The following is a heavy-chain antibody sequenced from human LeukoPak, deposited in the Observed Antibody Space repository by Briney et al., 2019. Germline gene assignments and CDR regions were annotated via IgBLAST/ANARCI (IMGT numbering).Heavy chain of an antibody. Sequence: GASVKVSCKVSGYTLTELSMHWVRQAPGKGLEWMGGFDPEDGETIYAQKFQGRVTMTEDTSTDTAYMELSSLRSEDTAVYYCATVKGCTNGVCPAAFDIWGQGTMVTVSS. J-gene: IGHJ3*02. D-gene: IGHD2-8*01. V-gene: IGHV1-24*01. CDR2: FDPEDGET. CDR1: GYTLTELS. CDR3: ATVKGCTNGVCPAAFDI.